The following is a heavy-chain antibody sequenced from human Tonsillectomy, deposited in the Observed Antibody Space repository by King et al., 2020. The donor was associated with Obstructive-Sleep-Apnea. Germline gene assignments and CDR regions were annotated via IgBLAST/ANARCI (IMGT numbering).Heavy chain of an antibody. V-gene: IGHV5-51*01. CDR3: ARHTGLDQQLVLDY. J-gene: IGHJ4*02. CDR1: GYSFTSYW. D-gene: IGHD6-13*01. Sequence: QLVQSGAEVKMPGESLKISCKGSGYSFTSYWIGWVRQMPGKVLEWMGIIYPGDSDTRYRPSFQGQVTISADKHPGTAYLQWSSLEPSDTAMYFCARHTGLDQQLVLDYWGQGTLVTVSS. CDR2: IYPGDSDT.